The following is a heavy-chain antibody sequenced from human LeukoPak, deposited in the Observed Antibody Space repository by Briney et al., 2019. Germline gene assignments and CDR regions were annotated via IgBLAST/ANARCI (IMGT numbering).Heavy chain of an antibody. CDR1: GGTFSSYA. J-gene: IGHJ4*02. D-gene: IGHD3-3*01. Sequence: VASVKVSCKASGGTFSSYAISWVRQAPGQGLEWMGGIIPIFGTANYAQKFQGRVTITADESTSTAYMELSSLRSEDTAVYYCARGSLRFLSTRGAHDYWGQGTLVTVSS. CDR2: IIPIFGTA. CDR3: ARGSLRFLSTRGAHDY. V-gene: IGHV1-69*13.